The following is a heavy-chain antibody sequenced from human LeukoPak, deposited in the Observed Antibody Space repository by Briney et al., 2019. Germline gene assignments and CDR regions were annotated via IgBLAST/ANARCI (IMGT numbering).Heavy chain of an antibody. V-gene: IGHV3-64*01. D-gene: IGHD6-19*01. J-gene: IGHJ4*02. Sequence: PGGSLRLSCAASGFTFSSYAMHWVRQAPGKGLEYVSAISSNGGSTYYANSVKGRFTISRDNSKNTLYLQMGSLRAEDMAVYYCASTYSSGWYGGATFDYWGQGTLVTVSS. CDR3: ASTYSSGWYGGATFDY. CDR1: GFTFSSYA. CDR2: ISSNGGST.